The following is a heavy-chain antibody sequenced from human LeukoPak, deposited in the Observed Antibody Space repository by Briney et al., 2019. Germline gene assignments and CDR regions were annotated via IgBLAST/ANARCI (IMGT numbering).Heavy chain of an antibody. CDR3: ARGPNSNWSGLDF. Sequence: GGSLRLSCAASGFTFSDHAMTWVRQTLAKGLESVSSTSAGGDITHYAESVKGRFTISRDNAKNTLYLQVNNLRAEDTAVYYCARGPNSNWSGLDFWGQGTLLTVSS. V-gene: IGHV3-23*01. CDR1: GFTFSDHA. CDR2: TSAGGDIT. D-gene: IGHD6-6*01. J-gene: IGHJ4*02.